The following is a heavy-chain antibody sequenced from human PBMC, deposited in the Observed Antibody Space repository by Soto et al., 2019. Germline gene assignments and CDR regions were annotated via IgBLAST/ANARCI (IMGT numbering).Heavy chain of an antibody. Sequence: QVQLVESGGGLVKPGGSLRLSCAASGFTFSDYYLSWIRHAPGKGLEYISYISIGGSFIYYADSVKGRFTISRDTAKTSLYLQMNSLRAEDTALYYCARHRYYAVSVPGYGMDVWGQGTTVTVSS. CDR3: ARHRYYAVSVPGYGMDV. D-gene: IGHD3-16*01. CDR2: ISIGGSFI. CDR1: GFTFSDYY. V-gene: IGHV3-11*01. J-gene: IGHJ6*02.